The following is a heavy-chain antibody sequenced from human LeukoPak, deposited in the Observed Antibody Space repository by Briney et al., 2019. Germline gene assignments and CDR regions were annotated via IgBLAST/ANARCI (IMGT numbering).Heavy chain of an antibody. CDR1: GFTFSGYG. V-gene: IGHV3-21*01. CDR2: ISSSSSSSK. Sequence: GGSLRLSCVASGFTFSGYGMNWVRQAPGKGLEWVSSISSSSSSSKYYADSVKGRFTISRDNAKNSVYLQMNSLRAEDTGVYYCARLDRGAFDIWGQGTMVTVSS. D-gene: IGHD3-22*01. CDR3: ARLDRGAFDI. J-gene: IGHJ3*02.